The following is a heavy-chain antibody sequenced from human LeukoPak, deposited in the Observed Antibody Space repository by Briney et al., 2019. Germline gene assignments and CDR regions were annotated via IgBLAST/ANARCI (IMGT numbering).Heavy chain of an antibody. J-gene: IGHJ3*02. CDR2: IYNSGST. Sequence: PSETLSLTCTVSGGSISSDYWIWIRQPPGKGLEWVAYIYNSGSTSYNPSLKSRLTISMKTSKNQFSLQLSSVTAADTAVYYCARGPGAGSYSDAFDIWGEGTMVTVSS. CDR3: ARGPGAGSYSDAFDI. D-gene: IGHD1-26*01. V-gene: IGHV4-59*01. CDR1: GGSISSDY.